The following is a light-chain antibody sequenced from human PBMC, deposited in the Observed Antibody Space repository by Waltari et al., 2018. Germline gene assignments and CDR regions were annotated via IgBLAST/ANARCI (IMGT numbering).Light chain of an antibody. CDR1: NLERKR. CDR2: DDS. CDR3: QVWDGTDDHVHVM. J-gene: IGLJ3*02. V-gene: IGLV3-21*02. Sequence: YVLTQPPSVSVAPGQTATFTCEGNNLERKRVHWYRQKPGLAPIVVVYDDSERPPGIPDRFSGSNSGNTATLTIKRVEVGDEADYYCQVWDGTDDHVHVMFAGGTRLTVL.